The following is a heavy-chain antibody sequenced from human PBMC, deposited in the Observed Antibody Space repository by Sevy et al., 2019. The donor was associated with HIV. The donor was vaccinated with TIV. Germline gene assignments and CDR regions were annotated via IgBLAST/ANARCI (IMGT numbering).Heavy chain of an antibody. J-gene: IGHJ6*02. CDR2: IDSGGST. CDR1: GFTGSGNY. Sequence: GGSLRLSCEASGFTGSGNYMAWVRLAPGKGLEWVSLIDSGGSTYYADSVKGRFTISRDNAKNTLYLQMNPLRAEDTAVYFCSRDRYYDASGYYYYYYGMDVWGQGTTATVSS. V-gene: IGHV3-66*01. CDR3: SRDRYYDASGYYYYYYGMDV. D-gene: IGHD3-22*01.